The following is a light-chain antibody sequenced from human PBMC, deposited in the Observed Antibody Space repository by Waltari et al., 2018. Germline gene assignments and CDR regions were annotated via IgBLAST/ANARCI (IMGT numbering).Light chain of an antibody. CDR2: EVT. V-gene: IGLV2-23*02. Sequence: QSALTQPASVSGSPGQPIPISCTGTSSDIGTYNPASWYQQHPGTAPKLMSYEVTKRPSGVSYRFFGSKSGNTASLTISGPQAEDEADYYCSSYAGGSTFVFGGGTKVTVL. J-gene: IGLJ3*02. CDR1: SSDIGTYNP. CDR3: SSYAGGSTFV.